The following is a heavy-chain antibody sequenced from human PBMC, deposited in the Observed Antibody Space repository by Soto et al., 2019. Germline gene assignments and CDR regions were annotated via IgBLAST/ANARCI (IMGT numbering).Heavy chain of an antibody. CDR3: ATSTATDAFDI. Sequence: QVEMVASGGGVVQPGTPLRLSCAVSGLTFSDYGRHWVRQAPARGTEWVALVRDDGSRTYYAASVRGRFTISRDNSKNICYLQVSGLRADETAMYYCATSTATDAFDIWGQGTMVTVSS. CDR2: VRDDGSRT. CDR1: GLTFSDYG. J-gene: IGHJ3*02. V-gene: IGHV3-33*01.